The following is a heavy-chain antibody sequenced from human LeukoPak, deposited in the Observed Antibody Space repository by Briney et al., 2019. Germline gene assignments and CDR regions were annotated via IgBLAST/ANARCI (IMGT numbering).Heavy chain of an antibody. Sequence: SETLSLTCAVYGGSFSGYYWSWIRQPPEKGLEWIGEINHSGSTNYNPSLKSRVTISVDTSKNQFSLKLSSVTAADTAVYYCARALRRYCSSTSCYPPGLNWFDPWGQGTLVTVSS. CDR1: GGSFSGYY. CDR3: ARALRRYCSSTSCYPPGLNWFDP. CDR2: INHSGST. D-gene: IGHD2-2*01. V-gene: IGHV4-34*01. J-gene: IGHJ5*02.